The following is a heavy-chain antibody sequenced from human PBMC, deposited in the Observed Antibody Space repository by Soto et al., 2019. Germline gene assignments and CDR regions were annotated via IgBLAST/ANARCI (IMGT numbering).Heavy chain of an antibody. Sequence: GGSLRLSCAASGFTFSSFSMNWVRQAPGKRLEWVSYISSSSDTIYYADSVNGRFTISRDNAKNSLYLQMNSLRAEDTAVYYCARDKGVQLERLTKFDYWGQGTLVTVSS. CDR2: ISSSSDTI. V-gene: IGHV3-48*01. D-gene: IGHD1-1*01. J-gene: IGHJ4*02. CDR1: GFTFSSFS. CDR3: ARDKGVQLERLTKFDY.